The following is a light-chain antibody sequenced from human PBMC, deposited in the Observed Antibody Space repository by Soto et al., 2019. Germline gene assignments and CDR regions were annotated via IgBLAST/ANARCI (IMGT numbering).Light chain of an antibody. CDR3: QQYNNWPYT. Sequence: EIVMTQSPATLSVSPWERATLSCRASQSVSRNLAWYQQKPGQAPRLLIYAASTRATGNPARFSGSGSGTEFTLTISSLQSEEFAVYYCQQYNNWPYTFGQGTKLEIK. CDR2: AAS. V-gene: IGKV3-15*01. CDR1: QSVSRN. J-gene: IGKJ2*01.